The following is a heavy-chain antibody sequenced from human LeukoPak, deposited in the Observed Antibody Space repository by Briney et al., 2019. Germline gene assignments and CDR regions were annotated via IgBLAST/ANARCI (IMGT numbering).Heavy chain of an antibody. CDR1: GYTFTSYG. J-gene: IGHJ4*02. CDR3: ARDRYYYDSSGYPPPLDY. CDR2: ISAYNGNT. D-gene: IGHD3-22*01. Sequence: ASVKVSCKASGYTFTSYGISWVRQAPGQGLEWMGWISAYNGNTNYAQKLQGRVTMTTDTSTSTAYMDLRSLRSDDTAVYYCARDRYYYDSSGYPPPLDYWGQGTLVTVSS. V-gene: IGHV1-18*01.